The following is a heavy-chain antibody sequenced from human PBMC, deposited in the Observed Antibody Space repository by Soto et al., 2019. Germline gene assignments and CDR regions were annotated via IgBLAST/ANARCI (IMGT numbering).Heavy chain of an antibody. J-gene: IGHJ4*02. V-gene: IGHV1-46*01. Sequence: ASVKVSCKASGYTFTSYYMHWVRQAPGQGLEWMGIINPSGGSTSYAQKFQGRVTMTRDTSTSTVYMELSSLRSEDTAVYYCATPIIAVAGTDYWGQGTLVTVSS. CDR3: ATPIIAVAGTDY. CDR2: INPSGGST. D-gene: IGHD6-19*01. CDR1: GYTFTSYY.